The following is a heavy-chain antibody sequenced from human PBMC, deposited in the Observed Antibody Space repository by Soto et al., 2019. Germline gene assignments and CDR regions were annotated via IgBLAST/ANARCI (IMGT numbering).Heavy chain of an antibody. CDR2: ISYDGSNK. CDR1: GFTFSSYG. Sequence: GGSLRLSCAASGFTFSSYGMHWVRQAPGKGLEWVAVISYDGSNKYYADSVKGRFTISRDNSKNTLYLQMNSLRAEDTAVYYCAKEYCTNGVCYYYYYYGMDVWGQGTTVTVSS. V-gene: IGHV3-30*18. D-gene: IGHD2-8*01. J-gene: IGHJ6*02. CDR3: AKEYCTNGVCYYYYYYGMDV.